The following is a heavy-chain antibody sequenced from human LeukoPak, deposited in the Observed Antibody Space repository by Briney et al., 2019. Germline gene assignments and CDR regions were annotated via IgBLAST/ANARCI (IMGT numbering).Heavy chain of an antibody. CDR3: TRFKSTVTTLFDY. CDR1: GFSFGDYA. CDR2: IGSKTYDGTT. J-gene: IGHJ4*02. D-gene: IGHD4-11*01. Sequence: GGSLRLSCTASGFSFGDYAMSWFRQAPGKGLEWVGFIGSKTYDGTTQYAASVKGRFTISRDDSKSIAYLQMNSLKTEDTAVYYCTRFKSTVTTLFDYWGQGTLVTVSS. V-gene: IGHV3-49*03.